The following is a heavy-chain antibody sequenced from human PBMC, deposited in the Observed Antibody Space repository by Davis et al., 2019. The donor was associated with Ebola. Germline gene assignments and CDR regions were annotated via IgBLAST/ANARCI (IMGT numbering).Heavy chain of an antibody. CDR2: INHSGST. CDR1: GGSISSYY. V-gene: IGHV4-34*01. D-gene: IGHD5-18*01. Sequence: MPSETLSLTCTVSGGSISSYYWSWIRQPPGKGLEWIGEINHSGSTNYNPSLKSRVTISVDTSKNQFSLKLSSVTAADTAVYYCARGRAMATYGYYYGMDVWGQGTTVTVSS. CDR3: ARGRAMATYGYYYGMDV. J-gene: IGHJ6*02.